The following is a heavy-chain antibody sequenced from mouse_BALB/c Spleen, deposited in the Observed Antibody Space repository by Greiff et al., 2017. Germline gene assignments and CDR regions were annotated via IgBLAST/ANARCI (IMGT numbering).Heavy chain of an antibody. CDR1: GYTFTSYW. D-gene: IGHD2-2*01. CDR2: IAPGSGST. CDR3: ARRRVTTYAMDY. V-gene: IGHV1S41*01. J-gene: IGHJ4*01. Sequence: DLVKPGASVKLSCKASGYTFTSYWINWIKQRPGQGLEWIGRIAPGSGSTYYTEMFKGKATLTVDTSSSTAYIQLSSLSSEDSAVYFCARRRVTTYAMDYWGQGTSGTVSS.